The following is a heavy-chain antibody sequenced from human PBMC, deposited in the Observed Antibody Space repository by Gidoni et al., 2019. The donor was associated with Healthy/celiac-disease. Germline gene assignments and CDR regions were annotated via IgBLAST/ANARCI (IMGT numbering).Heavy chain of an antibody. CDR2: INPSGGST. D-gene: IGHD3-22*01. J-gene: IGHJ3*02. CDR1: GYTFPSYD. CDR3: ARVGDSSGYAPDAFDI. V-gene: IGHV1-46*03. Sequence: QVQLVQSGAEVKKPGASVKVSCTASGYTFPSYDMHWVRQAPGQGLEWMGIINPSGGSTSYAQKFQGRVTMTRDTSTSTVYMELSSLRSEDTAVYYCARVGDSSGYAPDAFDIWGQGTMVTVSS.